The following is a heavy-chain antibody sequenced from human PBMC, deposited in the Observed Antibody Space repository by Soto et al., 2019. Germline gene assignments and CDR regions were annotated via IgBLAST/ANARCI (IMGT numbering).Heavy chain of an antibody. CDR1: GFTFSSYA. V-gene: IGHV3-30-3*01. Sequence: GGSLRLSCAASGFTFSSYAMHWVRQAPGKGLEWVAVISYDGSNKYYADSVKGRFTISRDNSKNTLYLQMNSLRAEDTAVYYCARVLGSTMIVVVPPDYWGQGTLVTVSS. CDR2: ISYDGSNK. J-gene: IGHJ4*02. D-gene: IGHD3-22*01. CDR3: ARVLGSTMIVVVPPDY.